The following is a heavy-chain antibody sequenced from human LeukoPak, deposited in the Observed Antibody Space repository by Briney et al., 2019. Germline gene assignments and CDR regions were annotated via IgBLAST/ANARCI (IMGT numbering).Heavy chain of an antibody. J-gene: IGHJ6*02. D-gene: IGHD3-3*01. CDR2: ISYDGSNK. V-gene: IGHV3-30-3*01. CDR1: GFTFSSYA. Sequence: GGSLRLSCAASGFTFSSYAMHWVRQAPGKGLEWVAVISYDGSNKYYADSVKGRFTISRDNSKNTLYLQMNSLRAEDTAVYYCARGHPGPIFGVAIEDYGMDVWGQGTTVTVSS. CDR3: ARGHPGPIFGVAIEDYGMDV.